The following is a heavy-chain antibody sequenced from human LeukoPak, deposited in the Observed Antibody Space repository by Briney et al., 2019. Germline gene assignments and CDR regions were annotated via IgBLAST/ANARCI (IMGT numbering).Heavy chain of an antibody. J-gene: IGHJ6*03. D-gene: IGHD6-6*01. CDR3: ARVSYSSSSGDYYYYMDV. Sequence: SETLTLTCTVSGGSFSSGSYYWSWNPQPPGKGLEWIGRIYTSASTNYHPSLKSRATISVETSNNHSFLPLSLVSAADTAVYYCARVSYSSSSGDYYYYMDVWGKGTTVTVSS. CDR1: GGSFSSGSYY. V-gene: IGHV4-61*02. CDR2: IYTSAST.